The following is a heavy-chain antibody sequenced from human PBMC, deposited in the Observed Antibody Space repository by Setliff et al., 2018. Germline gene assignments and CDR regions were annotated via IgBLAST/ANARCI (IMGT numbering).Heavy chain of an antibody. V-gene: IGHV3-33*01. CDR2: IWYDGSNK. CDR3: ARGSGDH. CDR1: GFTFSSYG. J-gene: IGHJ4*02. Sequence: PGGSLRLSCAASGFTFSSYGMHWVRQAPGKGLEWVAVIWYDGSNKYYADSVKGRFTVSRDDAKKSLYLQMNSLRVEDTAVYYCARGSGDHWGQGTLVTVSS.